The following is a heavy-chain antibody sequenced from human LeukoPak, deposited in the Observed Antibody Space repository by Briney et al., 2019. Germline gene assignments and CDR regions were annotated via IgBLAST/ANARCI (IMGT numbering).Heavy chain of an antibody. CDR1: GSTFSSYS. CDR3: ARDLGGYADY. V-gene: IGHV3-48*02. CDR2: IRSSGSTI. J-gene: IGHJ4*02. D-gene: IGHD5-12*01. Sequence: PGGSLRLSCAASGSTFSSYSMNWVRQAPGKGLEWVSYIRSSGSTIYYADSVKGRFTISRDNAKNLLYLQMNSLRDEDTAIYYCARDLGGYADYWGQGTLVTVSS.